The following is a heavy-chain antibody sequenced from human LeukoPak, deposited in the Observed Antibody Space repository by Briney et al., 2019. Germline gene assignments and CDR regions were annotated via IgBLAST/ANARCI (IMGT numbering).Heavy chain of an antibody. D-gene: IGHD5-24*01. J-gene: IGHJ4*02. CDR2: ISSSSSYI. CDR1: GFTFSSYA. CDR3: ARCPGHGYNYGEYYFDY. V-gene: IGHV3-21*01. Sequence: GGSLRLSCAASGFTFSSYAMSWVRQAPGKGLEWVSSISSSSSYIYYADSVKGRFTISRDNAKNTLYLQMNSLRAEDTAVYYCARCPGHGYNYGEYYFDYWGQGTLVTVSS.